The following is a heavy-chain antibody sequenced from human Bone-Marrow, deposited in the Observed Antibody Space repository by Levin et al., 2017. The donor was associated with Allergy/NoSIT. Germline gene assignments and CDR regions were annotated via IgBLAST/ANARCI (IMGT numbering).Heavy chain of an antibody. Sequence: PGESLKISCKASGGTFSSYAISWVRQAPGQGLEWMGGIIPIFGTANYAQKFQGRVTITADKSTSTAYMELSSLRSEDTAVYYCASSHDYGDYEAIVVGLFDYWGQGTLVTVSS. J-gene: IGHJ4*02. D-gene: IGHD4-17*01. CDR2: IIPIFGTA. CDR1: GGTFSSYA. CDR3: ASSHDYGDYEAIVVGLFDY. V-gene: IGHV1-69*06.